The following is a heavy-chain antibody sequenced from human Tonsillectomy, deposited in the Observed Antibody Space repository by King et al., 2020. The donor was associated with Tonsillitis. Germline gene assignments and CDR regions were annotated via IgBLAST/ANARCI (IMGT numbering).Heavy chain of an antibody. CDR2: ISGSGGTT. CDR1: GFTLSNYG. J-gene: IGHJ6*03. CDR3: AKRSDFWTGTGYYYYMDV. Sequence: EVQLVESGGGLVQPGGSLRLSCAASGFTLSNYGMSWVRQAPGKGLEWVSAISGSGGTTYYADSVKGRFTISRDNFKNTLLLQMNSLRAEDTAVYYCAKRSDFWTGTGYYYYMDVWGKGTTVTVSS. V-gene: IGHV3-23*04. D-gene: IGHD3/OR15-3a*01.